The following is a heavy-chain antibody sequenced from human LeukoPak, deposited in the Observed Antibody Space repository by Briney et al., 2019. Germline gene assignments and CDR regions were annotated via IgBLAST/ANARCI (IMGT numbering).Heavy chain of an antibody. CDR1: GFTFSSYA. CDR3: AKAPRRYCSSTSCYTPRYFDY. V-gene: IGHV3-23*01. J-gene: IGHJ4*02. Sequence: GGSLRLSCAASGFTFSSYAMSRVRQAPGKGLEWVSAISGSGGSTYYADSVKGRFTISRDNSKNTLYLQMNSLRAEDTAVYYCAKAPRRYCSSTSCYTPRYFDYWGQGTLVTVSS. D-gene: IGHD2-2*02. CDR2: ISGSGGST.